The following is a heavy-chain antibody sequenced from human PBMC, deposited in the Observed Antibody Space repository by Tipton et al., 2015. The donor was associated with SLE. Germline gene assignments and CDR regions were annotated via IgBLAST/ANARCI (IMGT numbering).Heavy chain of an antibody. Sequence: SLRLSCAASGFTLSSHAMSWVRQAPGKGLEWVSVIFKEGHTSYGDSVNGRFTISRDTSKNTLYLQMSSLRGEDTAIYFCGKVGPMGEFDYWGQGTLVTVSS. J-gene: IGHJ4*02. D-gene: IGHD2-21*01. CDR3: GKVGPMGEFDY. V-gene: IGHV3-23*03. CDR1: GFTLSSHA. CDR2: IFKEGHT.